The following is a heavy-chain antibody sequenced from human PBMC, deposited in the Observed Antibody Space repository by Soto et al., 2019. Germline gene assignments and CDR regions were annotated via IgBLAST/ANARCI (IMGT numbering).Heavy chain of an antibody. CDR3: VRQNKCIQLWPHFDY. CDR1: GYNFTSHW. J-gene: IGHJ4*02. V-gene: IGHV5-51*01. CDR2: IYPRDSDI. D-gene: IGHD5-18*01. Sequence: AYLKISCKACGYNFTSHWIGWVRQMPGKGLEWMGIIYPRDSDIRYSPSFQGQVTISADKSITTAYLQWSGLKASETAIYYCVRQNKCIQLWPHFDYWGQGILVTASS.